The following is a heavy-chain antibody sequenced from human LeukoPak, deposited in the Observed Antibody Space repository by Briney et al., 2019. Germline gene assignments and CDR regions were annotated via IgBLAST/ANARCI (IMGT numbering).Heavy chain of an antibody. CDR1: GGSISSSSYY. CDR3: ARSGGGGVILY. CDR2: IYYSGST. Sequence: SETLSLTCTVSGGSISSSSYYWGWIRQPPGKGLEWIGSIYYSGSTYYNPSLKSRVTISVDTSKNQFSLKLSSVTAADTAVYYCARSGGGGVILYWGQGTLVTVSS. D-gene: IGHD3-16*02. V-gene: IGHV4-39*01. J-gene: IGHJ4*02.